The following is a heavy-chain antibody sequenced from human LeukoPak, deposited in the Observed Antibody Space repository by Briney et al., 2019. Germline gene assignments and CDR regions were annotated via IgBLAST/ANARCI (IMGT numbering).Heavy chain of an antibody. CDR2: IYYSGST. D-gene: IGHD1-7*01. J-gene: IGHJ4*02. Sequence: SETLSLTCTVSGGSISSDSYYWGWIRQPPGKGLQWIGCIYYSGSTYYKPSLKSRVTISVDTFKNQFSLKLTSVTAADTAVYYCGRRSRSTWNYRRGDYWGQGTLVTVSS. V-gene: IGHV4-39*01. CDR1: GGSISSDSYY. CDR3: GRRSRSTWNYRRGDY.